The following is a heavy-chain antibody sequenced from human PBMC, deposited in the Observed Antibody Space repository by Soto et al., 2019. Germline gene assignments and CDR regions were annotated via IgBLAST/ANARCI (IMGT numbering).Heavy chain of an antibody. CDR3: ARDRLVQQLATRAFDI. V-gene: IGHV1-18*01. J-gene: IGHJ3*02. Sequence: ASVKVSCKASGYTFTSSGISWVRQAPGQGLEWMGWISAYNGNTNYAQKLQGRVTMTTDTSTSTAYMELRSLRSDDTAVYYCARDRLVQQLATRAFDIWGQGTMVTVSS. D-gene: IGHD6-13*01. CDR2: ISAYNGNT. CDR1: GYTFTSSG.